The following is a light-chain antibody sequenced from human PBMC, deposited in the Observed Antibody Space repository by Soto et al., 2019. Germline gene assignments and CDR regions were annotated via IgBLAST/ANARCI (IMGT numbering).Light chain of an antibody. CDR1: SSNIGSNA. CDR3: ATWDDGLNGWV. Sequence: QAVVTQPPSASGTPGQRVTISCSGRSSNIGSNAVNWYQQFPGMAPKVLIYNNNERPSGVPARFSGSKSGTSASLAISGLQSEDEADYYCATWDDGLNGWVFGGGTKLTVL. CDR2: NNN. J-gene: IGLJ3*02. V-gene: IGLV1-44*01.